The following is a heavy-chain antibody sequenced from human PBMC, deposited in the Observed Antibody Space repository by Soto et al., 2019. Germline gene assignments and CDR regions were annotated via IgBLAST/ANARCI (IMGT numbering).Heavy chain of an antibody. CDR1: GFTFSSYW. Sequence: EVQLVESGGGLVQPGGSLRLSCAASGFTFSSYWMHWVRQAPGKGLVWVSRINSDGSSTSYAAAVRGRFTISRDNAKNTLYLQMNSLRAEDTAVYYCARGPAGYYYYGMDVWGQGTTVTVSS. CDR3: ARGPAGYYYYGMDV. J-gene: IGHJ6*02. CDR2: INSDGSST. V-gene: IGHV3-74*01.